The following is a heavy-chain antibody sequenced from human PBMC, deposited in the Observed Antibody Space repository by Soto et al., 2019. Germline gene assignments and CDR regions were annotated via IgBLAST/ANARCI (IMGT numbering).Heavy chain of an antibody. Sequence: GGSLRLSCAASGFTFSSYAMSWVRQAPGKGLEWVSAISGSGGSTYYADSVKGRFTISRDNSKNTLYLQMNSLRAEDTAVYYCAKGTRGVVITLPGYWGQGTLVTVSS. V-gene: IGHV3-23*01. J-gene: IGHJ4*02. CDR3: AKGTRGVVITLPGY. CDR2: ISGSGGST. CDR1: GFTFSSYA. D-gene: IGHD3-3*01.